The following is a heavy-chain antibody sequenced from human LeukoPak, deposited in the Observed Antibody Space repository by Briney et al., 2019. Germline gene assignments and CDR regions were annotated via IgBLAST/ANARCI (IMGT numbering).Heavy chain of an antibody. CDR1: GFTFSSYS. CDR3: ARDTITMVRGVEDH. CDR2: ISSSSSYI. V-gene: IGHV3-21*01. J-gene: IGHJ4*02. Sequence: GGPLRLSCAASGFTFSSYSMNWVRQAPGKGLEWVSSISSSSSYIYYADSVKGRFTISRDNAKNSLYLQMNSLRAEDTAVYYCARDTITMVRGVEDHWGQGTLVTVSS. D-gene: IGHD3-10*01.